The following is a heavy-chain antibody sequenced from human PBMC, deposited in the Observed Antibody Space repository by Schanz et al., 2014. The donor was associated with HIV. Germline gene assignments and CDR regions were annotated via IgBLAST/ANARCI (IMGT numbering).Heavy chain of an antibody. CDR1: GGSIGNYY. CDR3: ARAYCSGGSCFAGYGLDA. CDR2: IHGIGTT. Sequence: QVQLQESGPGLVKPSETLSLTCTVTGGSIGNYYWSWVRQTAGKGLEWIGRIHGIGTTTYSPSLESRVTMSVDVSKNQFSLNLISVTAADTAVYYCARAYCSGGSCFAGYGLDAWGQGTTVIVSS. V-gene: IGHV4-4*07. J-gene: IGHJ6*02. D-gene: IGHD2-15*01.